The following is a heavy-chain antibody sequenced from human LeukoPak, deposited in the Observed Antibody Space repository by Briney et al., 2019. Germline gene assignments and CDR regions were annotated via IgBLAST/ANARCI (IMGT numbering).Heavy chain of an antibody. CDR3: ARGLSEYYDSSGYRGVLDY. J-gene: IGHJ4*02. D-gene: IGHD3-22*01. V-gene: IGHV4-34*01. Sequence: SSETLSLTCAVYGGTFSGYYWSWIRQAPGKGLEWIGEINHSGSTNYNPSLKSRVTVLVDRSKNQFSLKLSSVTAADTAVYYCARGLSEYYDSSGYRGVLDYWGQGILVTVSS. CDR2: INHSGST. CDR1: GGTFSGYY.